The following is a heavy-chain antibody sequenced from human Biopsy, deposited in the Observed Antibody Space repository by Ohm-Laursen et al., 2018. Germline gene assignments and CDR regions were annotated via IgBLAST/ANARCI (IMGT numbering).Heavy chain of an antibody. V-gene: IGHV1-69*04. D-gene: IGHD5-24*01. CDR3: ATDADGYYTEFDF. Sequence: SVKVSCKASGGPFNNHAFSWVRQAPGQGLEWLGRNVPILGTVNYAQRFQGRVALTADKSTGTAYMELNRLISDDTAVYYCATDADGYYTEFDFWGQGTLITVSS. CDR1: GGPFNNHA. CDR2: NVPILGTV. J-gene: IGHJ4*02.